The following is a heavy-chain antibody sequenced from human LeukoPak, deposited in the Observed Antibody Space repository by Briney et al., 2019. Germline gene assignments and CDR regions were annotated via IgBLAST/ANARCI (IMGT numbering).Heavy chain of an antibody. CDR2: INHSGST. V-gene: IGHV4-34*01. Sequence: SETLSLTCAVYGGSFSGYYWSWVRQPPGKGLEWIGEINHSGSTNYNPSLKSRVTISVDTSKNQFSLKLNSVTAADTAVYYCARGGGTYYMDLWGMWTTVNVSS. J-gene: IGHJ6*03. CDR1: GGSFSGYY. D-gene: IGHD4-23*01. CDR3: ARGGGTYYMDL.